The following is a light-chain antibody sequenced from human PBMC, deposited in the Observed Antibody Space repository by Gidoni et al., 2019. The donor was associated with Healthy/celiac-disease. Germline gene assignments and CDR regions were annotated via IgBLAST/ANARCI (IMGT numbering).Light chain of an antibody. CDR2: GAS. V-gene: IGKV3-15*01. CDR3: QQYNNRPPLT. Sequence: IVMTPSPATLSVSPGERATLTCRASQSLSSNLAWYQQKPGQAPRLLIYGASTRATGIPARFSGSGSGTEFTLTISSLQSEDFAVYYCQQYNNRPPLTFGGGTKVEIK. J-gene: IGKJ4*01. CDR1: QSLSSN.